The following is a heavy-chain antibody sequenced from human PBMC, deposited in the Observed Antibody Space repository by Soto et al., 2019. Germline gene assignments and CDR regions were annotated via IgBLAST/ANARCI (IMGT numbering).Heavy chain of an antibody. CDR3: ARAGLSMDIVAPIYFDY. V-gene: IGHV1-69*01. CDR2: IIPIFGTA. D-gene: IGHD5-12*01. J-gene: IGHJ4*02. CDR1: GGTFSSYA. Sequence: QVQLVQSGAEVKKPGSSVKVSCKASGGTFSSYAISWLRQAPGQGLEWMGGIIPIFGTANYAQKFQGRVTITADESTSTAYMELSSLRSEDTAVYYCARAGLSMDIVAPIYFDYWGQGTLVTVSS.